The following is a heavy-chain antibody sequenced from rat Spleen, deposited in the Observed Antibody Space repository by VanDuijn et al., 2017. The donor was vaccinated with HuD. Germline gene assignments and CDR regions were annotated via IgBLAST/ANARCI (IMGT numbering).Heavy chain of an antibody. CDR1: GFSLTTNG. CDR3: ASGSYYSCGGYVMVA. D-gene: IGHD1-1*01. Sequence: QVQLKESGPGLVQPSQTLSRTCTVPGFSLTTNGVSRVRQPPGKGLDWMGGIGGNGNTNYNSALKTRLSIRRDPSKSQVYLKMNSLQTEDIATYYCASGSYYSCGGYVMVAWGQRASVTFSS. J-gene: IGHJ4*01. CDR2: IGGNGNT. V-gene: IGHV2-13*01.